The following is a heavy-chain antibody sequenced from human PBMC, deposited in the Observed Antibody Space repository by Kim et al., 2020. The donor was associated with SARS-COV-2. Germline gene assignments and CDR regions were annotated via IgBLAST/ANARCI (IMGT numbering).Heavy chain of an antibody. V-gene: IGHV4-38-2*02. D-gene: IGHD6-13*01. Sequence: SETLSLTCSVSGSSITDNYWGWIRRSPGKGLEWLASVYHSGVTYYNPSLKSRLTISVDTSKNQFSLQMTSVTVADTAVYYCARDRSAAGTWLASSDYWGQGTLVAVSS. CDR2: VYHSGVT. CDR1: GSSITDNY. CDR3: ARDRSAAGTWLASSDY. J-gene: IGHJ4*02.